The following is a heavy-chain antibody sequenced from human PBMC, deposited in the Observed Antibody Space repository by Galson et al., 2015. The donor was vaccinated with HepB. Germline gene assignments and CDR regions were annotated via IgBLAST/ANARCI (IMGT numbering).Heavy chain of an antibody. CDR1: GFTFSSYA. D-gene: IGHD5-24*01. CDR3: ARDSGMATIYGFTEADTDAFDI. CDR2: ISGSGGST. J-gene: IGHJ3*02. Sequence: SLRLSCAASGFTFSSYAMSWVRQAPGKGLEWVSAISGSGGSTYYADSVKGRFTISRDNAKNSLYLQMNSLRAEDTAVYYCARDSGMATIYGFTEADTDAFDIWGQGTMVTVSS. V-gene: IGHV3-23*01.